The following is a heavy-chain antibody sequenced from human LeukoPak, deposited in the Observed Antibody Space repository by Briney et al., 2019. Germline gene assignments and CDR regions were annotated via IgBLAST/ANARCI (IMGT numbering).Heavy chain of an antibody. CDR2: MNPNSGNT. CDR1: GYTFTSYD. CDR3: ARLPPGIAVAGWKMRFDP. V-gene: IGHV1-8*01. D-gene: IGHD6-19*01. J-gene: IGHJ5*02. Sequence: ASVKVSCKASGYTFTSYDINWVRQATGQGLEWMGWMNPNSGNTGYAQKFQGRVTMTRNTSISTAYMELSSLRSEDTAVYYCARLPPGIAVAGWKMRFDPWGQGTLVTVSS.